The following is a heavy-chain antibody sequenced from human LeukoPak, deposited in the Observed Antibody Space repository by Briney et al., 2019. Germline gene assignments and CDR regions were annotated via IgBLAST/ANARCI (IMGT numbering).Heavy chain of an antibody. V-gene: IGHV4-34*01. J-gene: IGHJ4*02. CDR1: GGSFSGYY. D-gene: IGHD4-23*01. CDR2: INHSGST. CDR3: ARVYGGNPRGNFDY. Sequence: SETLSLTCAVYGGSFSGYYWSWIRQPPGKGLEWIGEINHSGSTNYNPSLKSRVTISVDTSKNQFSLKLSSVTAADTAVYYCARVYGGNPRGNFDYWGQGTLVTVSS.